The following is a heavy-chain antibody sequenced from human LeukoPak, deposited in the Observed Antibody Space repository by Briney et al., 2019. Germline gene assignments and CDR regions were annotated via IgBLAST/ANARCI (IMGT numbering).Heavy chain of an antibody. CDR3: AKDSRVPAAIDY. CDR1: GGSFRSYY. V-gene: IGHV4-34*01. Sequence: PSETLSLSCAVYGGSFRSYYWSWIRQPPGKGLEWIGEINHSESTNYNPSLKSRITISVDTSKNQFSLKLSSVTAADTAVYHCAKDSRVPAAIDYWGQGTLVTVSS. J-gene: IGHJ4*02. D-gene: IGHD2-2*01. CDR2: INHSEST.